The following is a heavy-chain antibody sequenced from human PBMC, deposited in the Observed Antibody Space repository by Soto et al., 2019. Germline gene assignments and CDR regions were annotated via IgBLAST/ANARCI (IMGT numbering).Heavy chain of an antibody. CDR3: AIAVITMVREVDFDY. CDR2: IYYSGST. CDR1: GGSISSGGYY. Sequence: SETLSLTCTVSGGSISSGGYYWSWIRQHPGKGLEWIGYIYYSGSTYYNPSLKSRVTISVDTSKNQFSLKLSSVTAADTAVYYCAIAVITMVREVDFDYWGQGTLVTVSS. J-gene: IGHJ4*02. V-gene: IGHV4-31*03. D-gene: IGHD3-10*01.